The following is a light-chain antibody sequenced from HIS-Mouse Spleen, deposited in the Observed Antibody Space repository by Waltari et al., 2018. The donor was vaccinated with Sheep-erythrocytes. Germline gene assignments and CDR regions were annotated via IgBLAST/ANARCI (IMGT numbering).Light chain of an antibody. CDR2: EGS. CDR1: SSDVGSYHL. J-gene: IGLJ3*02. V-gene: IGLV2-23*01. CDR3: CSYAGSSTPWV. Sequence: QSALTQPASVSGSPGQSITISCTGTSSDVGSYHLVSWYQQQPGKAPKLMIYEGSKRPSGVSNRFSVSKSGNTASLTISGLQAEDEADYYCCSYAGSSTPWVFGGGTKLTVL.